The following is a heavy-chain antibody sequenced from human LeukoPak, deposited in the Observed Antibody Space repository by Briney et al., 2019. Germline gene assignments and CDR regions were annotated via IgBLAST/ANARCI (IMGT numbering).Heavy chain of an antibody. Sequence: GGSLRLSCAASGFTFSSYGMNWVRQAPGKGLEWVSSISSSSSYIYYADSVKGRFTISRDNAKNSLYLQMNSLRAEDTAVYYCARGSRDDYSNPPFDHWGQGTLVTVSS. J-gene: IGHJ4*02. V-gene: IGHV3-21*01. CDR2: ISSSSSYI. D-gene: IGHD4-11*01. CDR3: ARGSRDDYSNPPFDH. CDR1: GFTFSSYG.